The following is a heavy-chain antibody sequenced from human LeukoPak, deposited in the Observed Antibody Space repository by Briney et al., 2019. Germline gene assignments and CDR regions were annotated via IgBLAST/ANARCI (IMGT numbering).Heavy chain of an antibody. Sequence: SVKVSCKASGGTFSSYTISWVRQAPGQGLEWMRRIIPILGIANYAQKFQGRATITADKSTSTAYMELSSLRSEDTAVYHCARGIQLERRGDWFDPWGQGTLVTVSS. CDR1: GGTFSSYT. D-gene: IGHD1-1*01. CDR3: ARGIQLERRGDWFDP. CDR2: IIPILGIA. J-gene: IGHJ5*02. V-gene: IGHV1-69*02.